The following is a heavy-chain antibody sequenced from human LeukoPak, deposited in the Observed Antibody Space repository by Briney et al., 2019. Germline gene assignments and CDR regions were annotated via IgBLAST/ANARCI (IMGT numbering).Heavy chain of an antibody. J-gene: IGHJ4*02. CDR3: ARAPHNEYSSSSGYFDY. V-gene: IGHV1-69*05. D-gene: IGHD6-6*01. CDR1: GGTFSSYA. Sequence: ASVKVSCKASGGTFSSYAISWVRQAPGQGLEWMGGIIPIFGTANYAQEFQGRVTITTDESTSTAYMELSSLRSEDTAVYYCARAPHNEYSSSSGYFDYWGQGTLVTVSS. CDR2: IIPIFGTA.